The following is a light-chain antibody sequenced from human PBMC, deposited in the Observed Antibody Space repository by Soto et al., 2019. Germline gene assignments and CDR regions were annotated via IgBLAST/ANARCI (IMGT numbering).Light chain of an antibody. CDR1: SSDVGGYNY. CDR2: DVS. CDR3: SSYTSSSIPVV. V-gene: IGLV2-14*01. J-gene: IGLJ2*01. Sequence: QPVLTQPASVSGSPGQSITISCTGTSSDVGGYNYVSWYQQHPGKAPKLMIFDVSNRPSGVSNRFSGSKSGNTASLTISGLQAEDEADYYCSSYTSSSIPVVFGGGTQLTVL.